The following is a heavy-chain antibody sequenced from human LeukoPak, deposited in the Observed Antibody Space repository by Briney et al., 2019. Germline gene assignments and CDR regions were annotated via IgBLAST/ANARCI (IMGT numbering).Heavy chain of an antibody. D-gene: IGHD3-10*01. CDR3: ARQVGGSFYY. Sequence: ASVKLSCKASGYTFTGYYMDWVRQAPGQGLEWMGWITTNNSDTIYAQKFQGRVPMTRDTSLSTGYMELSSLRSDDTAVYYCARQVGGSFYYWGQGTLVTVSS. J-gene: IGHJ4*02. V-gene: IGHV1-2*02. CDR1: GYTFTGYY. CDR2: ITTNNSDT.